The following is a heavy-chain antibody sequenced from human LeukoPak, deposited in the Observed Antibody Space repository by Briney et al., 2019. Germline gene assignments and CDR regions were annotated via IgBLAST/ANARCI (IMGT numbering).Heavy chain of an antibody. CDR1: GGSISSRTYY. D-gene: IGHD6-13*01. Sequence: SETLSLTCTVSGGSISSRTYYWGWIRQPPGKGLEWIGSFYSSGSTYYNPSLKSRVTISVDTSKSQVSLKLSSVTAADTAAYYCARHIYSSSWYEGAPFDYWGQGTLVTVSS. J-gene: IGHJ4*02. CDR3: ARHIYSSSWYEGAPFDY. CDR2: FYSSGST. V-gene: IGHV4-39*01.